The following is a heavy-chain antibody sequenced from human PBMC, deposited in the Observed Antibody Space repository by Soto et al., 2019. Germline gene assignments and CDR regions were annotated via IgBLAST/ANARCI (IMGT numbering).Heavy chain of an antibody. CDR3: ARGPYSNLDY. CDR2: ISSSSSYI. CDR1: GFTFSSHS. J-gene: IGHJ4*02. Sequence: PGGSLRISCAASGFTFSSHSLNWVRRAPGKGLEWVSSISSSSSYINYADSVKGRFTISRDNAKNSMSLQMNSLRAEDTAVYYCARGPYSNLDYWGQGVPVTGSS. D-gene: IGHD4-4*01. V-gene: IGHV3-21*01.